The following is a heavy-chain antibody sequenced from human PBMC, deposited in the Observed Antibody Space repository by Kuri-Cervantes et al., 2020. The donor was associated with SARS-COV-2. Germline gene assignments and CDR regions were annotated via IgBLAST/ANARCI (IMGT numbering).Heavy chain of an antibody. V-gene: IGHV1-69*06. CDR2: IIPIFGTA. D-gene: IGHD4-17*01. Sequence: KISCKASGCTFSSYAISWVRQAPGQGLEWMGGIIPIFGTANYAQKFQGRVTITADKTTSTAYMELSSLRAEDTAVYYCARPSGLSTVTTSRPYWGQGTLVTVSS. CDR3: ARPSGLSTVTTSRPY. J-gene: IGHJ4*02. CDR1: GCTFSSYA.